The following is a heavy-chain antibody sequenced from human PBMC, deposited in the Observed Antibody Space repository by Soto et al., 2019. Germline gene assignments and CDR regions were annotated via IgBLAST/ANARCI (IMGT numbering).Heavy chain of an antibody. D-gene: IGHD2-2*01. CDR1: GYTFTRYD. CDR2: MNPNSGNT. J-gene: IGHJ1*01. V-gene: IGHV1-8*01. CDR3: VRAGDFASLSSQYQLSD. Sequence: ASVKVSCKASGYTFTRYDINWVRQATGQGLEWMGGMNPNSGNTGYPQKFQDRVTMTRNTSISTAYMELSSLRSEDTAVYYCVRAGDFASLSSQYQLSDSGQGTPVTVSA.